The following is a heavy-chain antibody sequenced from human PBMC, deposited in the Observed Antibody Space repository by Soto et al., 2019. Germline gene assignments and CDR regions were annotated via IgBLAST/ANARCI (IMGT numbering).Heavy chain of an antibody. J-gene: IGHJ3*02. CDR2: IDPSDSYT. D-gene: IGHD3-22*01. CDR1: GYSFTSYW. V-gene: IGHV5-10-1*03. CDR3: AREGDSSGYYYHDAFDI. Sequence: EVQLVQSGAEVKKPGESLRISCKGSGYSFTSYWISWVRQMPGKGLEWMGRIDPSDSYTNYSPSFQGHVTISADKSISTAYLQWSSLKASDTAMYYCAREGDSSGYYYHDAFDIWGQGTMVTVSS.